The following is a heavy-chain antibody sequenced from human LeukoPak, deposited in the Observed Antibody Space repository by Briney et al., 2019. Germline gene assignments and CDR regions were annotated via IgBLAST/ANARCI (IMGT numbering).Heavy chain of an antibody. J-gene: IGHJ5*02. CDR2: ISAYNGNT. Sequence: ASVKVSCKASGYTFTSYGISWVRQAPGQGLEWMGWISAYNGNTNYAQKLQGRATMTTDTSTSTAYMDLRTLRYDDTPVYYCARDRGDIVVVVAANNWFDPWGQGTLVTVSS. D-gene: IGHD2-15*01. CDR1: GYTFTSYG. V-gene: IGHV1-18*01. CDR3: ARDRGDIVVVVAANNWFDP.